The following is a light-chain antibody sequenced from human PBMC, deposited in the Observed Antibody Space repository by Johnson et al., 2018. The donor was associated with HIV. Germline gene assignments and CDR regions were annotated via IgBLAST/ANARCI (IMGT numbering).Light chain of an antibody. V-gene: IGLV1-51*02. Sequence: QSLLTQPPSVSAAPGQKVTISCSGSSSNIGNNYVSWYQQLPGTAPKLLIHENNKRPSGIPDRFYGSKSGTSATLGITGLQTGDEADYYCGTWDSSLSAGGVFGTGTKVTVL. CDR2: ENN. CDR3: GTWDSSLSAGGV. J-gene: IGLJ1*01. CDR1: SSNIGNNY.